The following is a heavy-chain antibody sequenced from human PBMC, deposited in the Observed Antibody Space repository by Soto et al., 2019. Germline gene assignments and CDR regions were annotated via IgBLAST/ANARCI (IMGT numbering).Heavy chain of an antibody. CDR3: STHRHYGMDV. J-gene: IGHJ6*02. CDR2: IRSKANSYAT. CDR1: GFTFSGSA. Sequence: GGSLRLSCAASGFTFSGSAMHWVRQASGKGLEWVGRIRSKANSYATAYAASVKGRFTISRDDSKNTAYLQMNSLKTEDTAVYYCSTHRHYGMDVWGQGTTVTVSS. V-gene: IGHV3-73*01.